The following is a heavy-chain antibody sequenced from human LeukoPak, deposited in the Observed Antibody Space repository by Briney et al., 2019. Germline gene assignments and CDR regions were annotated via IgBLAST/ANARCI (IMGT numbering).Heavy chain of an antibody. Sequence: GGSLRLSCAASGFTFSSYAMHWVRQAPGKGLEYVSAMSSNGGSTYYANSVKGRFTIPRDNSKNTLYLQMGSLRAEDMAVYYCARGGPFQWELLVYWGQGTLVTVSS. CDR3: ARGGPFQWELLVY. D-gene: IGHD1-26*01. V-gene: IGHV3-64*01. CDR1: GFTFSSYA. CDR2: MSSNGGST. J-gene: IGHJ4*02.